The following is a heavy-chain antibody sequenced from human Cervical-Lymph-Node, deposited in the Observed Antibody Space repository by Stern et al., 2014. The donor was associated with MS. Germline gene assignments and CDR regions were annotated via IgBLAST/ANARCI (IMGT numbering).Heavy chain of an antibody. CDR2: ISYST. J-gene: IGHJ4*02. Sequence: VQLVESGPGLVKPSQTLSLPCTVSGGPLSSGGYYWSWLRPHPGQGLERLGYISYSTYYNPSLKRRVTISVDTSKNQFSRKRSSVTAADTAVYYWARAIAMRVGPESFDLDYWGQGTLVTVSS. V-gene: IGHV4-31*03. CDR3: ARAIAMRVGPESFDLDY. D-gene: IGHD3-22*01. CDR1: GGPLSSGGYY.